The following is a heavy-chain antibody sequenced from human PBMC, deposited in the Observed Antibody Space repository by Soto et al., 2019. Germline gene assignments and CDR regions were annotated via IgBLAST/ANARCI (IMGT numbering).Heavy chain of an antibody. V-gene: IGHV3-74*01. CDR3: AAGGSGYYAN. Sequence: EVQLVESGGDLVQPGGSLRLSCAASGFTFSTYWMHWVRQAPGKGLLWVSRIKTDGTYATYADSVKGRFTISRDNAKNKLYPQMNSLRVEDAAVYYCAAGGSGYYANWGQGTLVTVSS. CDR1: GFTFSTYW. J-gene: IGHJ4*02. D-gene: IGHD3-22*01. CDR2: IKTDGTYA.